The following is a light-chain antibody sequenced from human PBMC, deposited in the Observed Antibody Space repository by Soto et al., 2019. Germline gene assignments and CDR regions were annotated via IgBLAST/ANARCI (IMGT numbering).Light chain of an antibody. Sequence: EIVLTQSPDTLSLPPGERATLSCRASQSFSSSYLAWYQQRPGQPPRLLIYGTSKRATGIPDRFSGSGFDKDFTLTISRLDPEDSAVYYCQQYVGPRFTFGQGTRLEIK. V-gene: IGKV3-20*01. CDR2: GTS. CDR1: QSFSSSY. J-gene: IGKJ5*01. CDR3: QQYVGPRFT.